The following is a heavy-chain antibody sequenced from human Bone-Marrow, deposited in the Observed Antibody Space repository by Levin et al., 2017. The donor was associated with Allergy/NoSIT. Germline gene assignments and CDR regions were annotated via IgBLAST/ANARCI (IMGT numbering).Heavy chain of an antibody. V-gene: IGHV3-7*03. CDR1: GFPSSDSW. J-gene: IGHJ6*02. CDR2: IKKDGSEK. Sequence: GGSLRLSCVASGFPSSDSWMSWVRQAPGKGLEWVANIKKDGSEKHYLEAVKGRFTISRDNARNSLFLQMNSLRVDDTAVYFCARDFRGGMDVWGQGTTVTVSS. D-gene: IGHD3-16*01. CDR3: ARDFRGGMDV.